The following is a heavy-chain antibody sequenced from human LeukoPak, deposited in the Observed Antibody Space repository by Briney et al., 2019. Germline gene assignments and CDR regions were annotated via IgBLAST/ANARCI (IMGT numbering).Heavy chain of an antibody. J-gene: IGHJ6*03. CDR1: GGSFSGYY. CDR2: INHSGST. CDR3: ARWVVAADYYYYMDL. Sequence: PSETLSLTCAVYGGSFSGYYWSWIRQPPGKGLEWIGEINHSGSTNYNPSLKSRVTISVDTSKNQFSLKLSSVTAADTAVYYCARWVVAADYYYYMDLWGKGTTVTVSS. V-gene: IGHV4-34*01. D-gene: IGHD2-15*01.